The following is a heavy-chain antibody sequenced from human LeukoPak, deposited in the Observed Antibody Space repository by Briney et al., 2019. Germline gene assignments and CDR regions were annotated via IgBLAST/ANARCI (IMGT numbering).Heavy chain of an antibody. CDR1: GYSISSGYY. CDR3: ARGSYYDSSGYYPGAFGY. CDR2: IYHSGST. Sequence: SETLSLTCTVSGYSISSGYYWGWIRQPPGKGLEWIGSIYHSGSTYYNPSLKSRVTISVDTSKNQFSLKLSSVTAADTAVYYCARGSYYDSSGYYPGAFGYWGQGTLVTVSS. V-gene: IGHV4-38-2*02. D-gene: IGHD3-22*01. J-gene: IGHJ4*02.